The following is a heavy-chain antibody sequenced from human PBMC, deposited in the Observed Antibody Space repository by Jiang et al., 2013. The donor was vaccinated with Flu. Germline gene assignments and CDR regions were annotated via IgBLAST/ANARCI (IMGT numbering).Heavy chain of an antibody. V-gene: IGHV4-59*01. CDR3: ARDYDFWSTGGGLDV. D-gene: IGHD3-3*01. J-gene: IGHJ6*02. CDR1: GDSISSYY. Sequence: GLVKPSETLSLTCTVSGDSISSYYWNWIRQPPGKGLEWIGHVYYSGSTKYNPSLKSRVTISVDTSKNQFSLKLSSVTAADTAVYYCARDYDFWSTGGGLDVWGQGATVTVSS. CDR2: VYYSGST.